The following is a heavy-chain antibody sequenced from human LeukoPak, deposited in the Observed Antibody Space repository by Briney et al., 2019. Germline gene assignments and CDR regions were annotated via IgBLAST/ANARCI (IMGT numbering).Heavy chain of an antibody. J-gene: IGHJ4*02. Sequence: PGGSLRLSCAASGFTFSSYVMHWVRQAPGKGLEWVAIISYDGSNEYYADSVKGRFTISRDNSKNTLYLQMNSLRAEDTAVYYCAKVPATYRGSYSRPGGGEMLPDDYWGQGTLVTVSS. CDR2: ISYDGSNE. CDR3: AKVPATYRGSYSRPGGGEMLPDDY. D-gene: IGHD1-26*01. V-gene: IGHV3-30*04. CDR1: GFTFSSYV.